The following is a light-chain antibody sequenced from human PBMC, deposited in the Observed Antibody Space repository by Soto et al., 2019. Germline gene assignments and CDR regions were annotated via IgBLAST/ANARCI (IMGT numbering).Light chain of an antibody. CDR2: EVS. Sequence: QSVLTQPASVSGSPGQSITISCTGTSSDVGGYNYVSWYQQHPGKAPKLMIYEVSNRPSGVSNRFSGSKSGNTASLTISGLQVEDEADYYCSSYTSSSTLGGHVFGTGTQLTVL. CDR3: SSYTSSSTLGGHV. CDR1: SSDVGGYNY. V-gene: IGLV2-14*01. J-gene: IGLJ1*01.